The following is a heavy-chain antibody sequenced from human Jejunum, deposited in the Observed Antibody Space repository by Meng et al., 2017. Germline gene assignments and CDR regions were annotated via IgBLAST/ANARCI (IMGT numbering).Heavy chain of an antibody. V-gene: IGHV1-8*02. Sequence: VQLVPVGAKLKKPRASVKVYCKASGYTFTSYYITLVRQATGQGLERKGWINPHSGNSGDAQKFQGRVTITRNTSMNTVYMELSSLRSEDTAIYYCVRNTVRPRTRCFDPWGQGTLVTVSS. J-gene: IGHJ5*02. D-gene: IGHD3-10*01. CDR1: GYTFTSYY. CDR3: VRNTVRPRTRCFDP. CDR2: INPHSGNS.